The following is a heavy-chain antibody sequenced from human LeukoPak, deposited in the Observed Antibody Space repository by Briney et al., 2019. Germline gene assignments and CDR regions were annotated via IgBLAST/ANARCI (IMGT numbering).Heavy chain of an antibody. D-gene: IGHD6-19*01. CDR2: IYYSGST. Sequence: SETLSLTCAVYGGSFSGYYWGWIRQPPGKGLEWIGSIYYSGSTYYNPSLKSRVTISVDTSKNNFSLKLTSLTVADTAVYYCARHERSVAVAGSFDFWGQGTLVTVFS. J-gene: IGHJ4*02. CDR1: GGSFSGYY. V-gene: IGHV4-39*01. CDR3: ARHERSVAVAGSFDF.